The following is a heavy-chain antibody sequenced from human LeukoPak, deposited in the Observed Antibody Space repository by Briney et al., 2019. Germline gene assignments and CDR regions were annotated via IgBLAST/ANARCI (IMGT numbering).Heavy chain of an antibody. V-gene: IGHV4-4*07. CDR2: IYTSGST. CDR1: GGSISSYY. CDR3: ARENKDHPTYYFDY. Sequence: PSETLSLTCTVSGGSISSYYWSWIRQPAGKGLEWIGRIYTSGSTNYNPSLKSRVTMSVDTSKNQFSLKLSSVTAADTAVYYCARENKDHPTYYFDYWGQGTLVTVSS. J-gene: IGHJ4*02.